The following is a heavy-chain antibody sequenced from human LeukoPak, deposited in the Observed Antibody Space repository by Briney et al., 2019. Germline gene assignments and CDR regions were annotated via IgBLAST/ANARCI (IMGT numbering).Heavy chain of an antibody. CDR2: INSDGSEG. V-gene: IGHV3-7*03. Sequence: GGSLRLSCAASGFTFSSYWISWVRQAPGKGLEWVASINSDGSEGYYADVVKGRFTISRDNAKNSLYLQINSLRAEDTAVYYCARSSYSSSSSVWGQGTMVTVSS. CDR1: GFTFSSYW. D-gene: IGHD6-6*01. J-gene: IGHJ3*01. CDR3: ARSSYSSSSSV.